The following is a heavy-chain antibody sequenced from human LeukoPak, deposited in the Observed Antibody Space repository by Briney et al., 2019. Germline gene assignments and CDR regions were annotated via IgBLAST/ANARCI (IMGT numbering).Heavy chain of an antibody. D-gene: IGHD2-15*01. CDR1: GYTFTSYG. J-gene: IGHJ6*02. CDR2: LSAYNGNT. CDR3: ARVDCSGGSCYSSVPVGYYYYGMDV. Sequence: ASVKVSCKASGYTFTSYGITWVRQAPGQGLEWMGWLSAYNGNTNYAQNLQGRVTMTTDTSTSTAYMEPRSLRSDDTAVYYCARVDCSGGSCYSSVPVGYYYYGMDVWGQGTTVTVSS. V-gene: IGHV1-18*01.